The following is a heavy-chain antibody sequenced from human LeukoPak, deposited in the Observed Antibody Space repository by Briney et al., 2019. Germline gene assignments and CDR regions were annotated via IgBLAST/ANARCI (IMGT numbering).Heavy chain of an antibody. CDR2: IYHSGST. J-gene: IGHJ4*02. Sequence: SQTLSLTCAVSGGSISSGGYSWRWIRQPPGKGREWIGYIYHSGSTYYNPSLKSRVTISVDRSKNQFSLKLSSVTAADTAVYYCARGPPLRTAFDYWGQGTLVTVSS. CDR1: GGSISSGGYS. CDR3: ARGPPLRTAFDY. V-gene: IGHV4-30-2*01.